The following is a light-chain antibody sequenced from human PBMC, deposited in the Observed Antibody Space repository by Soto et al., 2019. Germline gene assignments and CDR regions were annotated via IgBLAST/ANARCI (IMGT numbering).Light chain of an antibody. CDR2: DAS. V-gene: IGKV3-11*01. Sequence: EIVLTQSPATLSLSPGEGATLSCRASQSVGSYLAWFQQKPGQAPRLLIYDASNRATGIPARFSGSGSGTDFTLTISSLEPEDFAVYYCQQRSNSPRTFGQGTKVEIQ. CDR3: QQRSNSPRT. CDR1: QSVGSY. J-gene: IGKJ1*01.